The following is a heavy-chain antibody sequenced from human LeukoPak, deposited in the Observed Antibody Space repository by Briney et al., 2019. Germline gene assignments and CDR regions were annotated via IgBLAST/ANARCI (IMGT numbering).Heavy chain of an antibody. CDR1: RYTFTRYY. CDR2: INPSVGTT. CDR3: ARGPENYYYFDY. J-gene: IGHJ4*02. Sequence: GASVKVSCKASRYTFTRYYMHWVRQAPGQRLEWMGMINPSVGTTGHAQKFQGRVTVTRDTSTSTVYMEMSSLRSEDTAVYYCARGPENYYYFDYWGQGTLVTVSS. V-gene: IGHV1-46*01. D-gene: IGHD1-14*01.